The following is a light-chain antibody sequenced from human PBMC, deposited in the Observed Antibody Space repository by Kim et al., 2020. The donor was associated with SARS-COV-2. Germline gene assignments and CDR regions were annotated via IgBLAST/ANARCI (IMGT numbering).Light chain of an antibody. J-gene: IGLJ1*01. V-gene: IGLV2-14*03. CDR1: SSYLGADYY. Sequence: QPFTVSCTGTSSYLGADYYVSWYQQHPGKAPKHMIYDVSNRPSGVSNRFSGSKSGNTASLTISGLQAEDEADYYCSSYTSSSTLGVFGTGTKVTVL. CDR3: SSYTSSSTLGV. CDR2: DVS.